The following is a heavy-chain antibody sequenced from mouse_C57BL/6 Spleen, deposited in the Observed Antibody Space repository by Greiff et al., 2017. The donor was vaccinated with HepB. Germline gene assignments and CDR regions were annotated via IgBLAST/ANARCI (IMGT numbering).Heavy chain of an antibody. CDR2: INPNNGGT. V-gene: IGHV1-26*01. CDR3: ARGFSYPDY. Sequence: EVQLQQSGPELVKPGASVKISCKASGYTFTDYYMNWVKQSHGKSLEWIGDINPNNGGTSYNQKFKGKATLTVDKSSSTAYMELRSLTSEDSAVYYCARGFSYPDYWGQGTTLTVSS. J-gene: IGHJ2*01. CDR1: GYTFTDYY.